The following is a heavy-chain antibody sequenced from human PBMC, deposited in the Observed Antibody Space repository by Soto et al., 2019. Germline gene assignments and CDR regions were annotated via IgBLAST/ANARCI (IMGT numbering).Heavy chain of an antibody. D-gene: IGHD2-2*01. CDR2: ISGSGLTT. J-gene: IGHJ5*02. CDR1: GFIFNNYA. CDR3: VKESYCSDSRCWGSNWFDP. V-gene: IGHV3-23*01. Sequence: EVQLLESGGDLVQPGGSLRLSCAASGFIFNNYAMTWVRQAPGQGPEWVSHISGSGLTTYYADSVKGRFTVSRDNSKNMMYLQMSNLGVDDTAVYYCVKESYCSDSRCWGSNWFDPWGQGTMVTVSS.